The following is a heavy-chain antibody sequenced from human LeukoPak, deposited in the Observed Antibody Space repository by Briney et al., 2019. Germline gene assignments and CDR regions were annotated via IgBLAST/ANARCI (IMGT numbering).Heavy chain of an antibody. CDR1: GFTFSSYS. D-gene: IGHD6-19*01. Sequence: GGSLRLSCAASGFTFSSYSMNWVRQAPGKGLELVSSISSSSSYIYYADSVKGRFTISRDNAKNSLYLQMSSLRAEDTAVYYCARTSSSGWGEPSYFDYWGQGTLVTVSS. CDR2: ISSSSSYI. CDR3: ARTSSSGWGEPSYFDY. V-gene: IGHV3-21*01. J-gene: IGHJ4*02.